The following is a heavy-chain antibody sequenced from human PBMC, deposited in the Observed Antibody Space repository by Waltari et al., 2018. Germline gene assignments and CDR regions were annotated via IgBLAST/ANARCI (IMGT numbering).Heavy chain of an antibody. CDR1: GFTFRNAW. Sequence: VQLVESGGGLAQPGGSLRVSCVASGFTFRNAWMSWVRQAPGKRLEWVARIKSKSNGESTDYAAPVKGRFTVSRDDSRNTLYLQMNSLKTEDTAIYYCATDQFTAYCGGDCYFAYWGQGDLVTVSS. CDR3: ATDQFTAYCGGDCYFAY. D-gene: IGHD2-21*01. V-gene: IGHV3-15*01. CDR2: IKSKSNGEST. J-gene: IGHJ4*02.